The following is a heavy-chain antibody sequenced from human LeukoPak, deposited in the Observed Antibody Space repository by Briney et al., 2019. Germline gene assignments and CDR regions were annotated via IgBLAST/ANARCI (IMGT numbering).Heavy chain of an antibody. CDR1: GFTFSSYA. J-gene: IGHJ4*02. D-gene: IGHD3-22*01. Sequence: PGGSLRLSCAASGFTFSSYAMSWVRQAPGKGLEWVSSISSSGGSTYYADSVKGRFTISRDNSRNTLYLQMNSLRAEDTAVYFCAKGSRDRDYYDSSGYYHDYWGQGTLVTVSS. CDR3: AKGSRDRDYYDSSGYYHDY. CDR2: ISSSGGST. V-gene: IGHV3-23*01.